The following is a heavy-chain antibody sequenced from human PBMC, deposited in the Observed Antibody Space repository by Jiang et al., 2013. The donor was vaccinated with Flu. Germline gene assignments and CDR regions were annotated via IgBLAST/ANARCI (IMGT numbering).Heavy chain of an antibody. Sequence: GAEVKKPGASVKVSCKASGYTFTSYAMHWVRQAPGQRLEWMGWINAGNGNTKYSQKFQGRVTITRDTSASTAYMELSSLRSEDTAVYYCARDRTTVIREPFDIWGPRDNGHRLF. CDR2: INAGNGNT. CDR3: ARDRTTVIREPFDI. D-gene: IGHD4-17*01. CDR1: GYTFTSYA. V-gene: IGHV1-3*01. J-gene: IGHJ3*02.